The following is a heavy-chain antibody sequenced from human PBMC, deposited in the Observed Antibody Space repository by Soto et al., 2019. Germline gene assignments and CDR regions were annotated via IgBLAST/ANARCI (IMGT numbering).Heavy chain of an antibody. V-gene: IGHV3-23*01. CDR1: GFTFSSYA. CDR3: AKVRRDGYNPNAAVDI. D-gene: IGHD2-21*01. Sequence: EVQLLESGGGLVQPGGSLRLSCAASGFTFSSYAMSWVRQAPGKGLEWVSAISGSGGSTYYADSVKGRFTISRDNSKNTLYLQMNSLRAEDTAVYYCAKVRRDGYNPNAAVDIWGQGTMVTVSS. CDR2: ISGSGGST. J-gene: IGHJ3*02.